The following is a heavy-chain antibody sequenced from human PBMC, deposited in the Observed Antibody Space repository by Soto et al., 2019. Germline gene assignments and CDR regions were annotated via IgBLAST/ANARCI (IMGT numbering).Heavy chain of an antibody. V-gene: IGHV1-18*01. J-gene: IGHJ6*02. D-gene: IGHD2-15*01. Sequence: QVQLVQSGAEVRKPGASVKVSCKASGYTFTSSGISWLRQAPGQGLEWMGWISTYNGDTNDAPKFQDRVTMTIDRSXCTAYMELRSLRSDDAAVYYCARAGAAPYYYYGMDVWGQGTRVTVSS. CDR1: GYTFTSSG. CDR3: ARAGAAPYYYYGMDV. CDR2: ISTYNGDT.